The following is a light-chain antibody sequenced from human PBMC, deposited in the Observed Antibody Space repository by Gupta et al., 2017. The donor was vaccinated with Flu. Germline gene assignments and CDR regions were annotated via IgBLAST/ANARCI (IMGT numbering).Light chain of an antibody. CDR2: LGS. CDR1: QSLLHSNGYNY. Sequence: DIVMTQSPLSLPVTPGEPASISCRSSQSLLHSNGYNYLDWYLQKPGQSPQLLIYLGSNRASGVPDRFSGSGSGTDFTLKISRVEAEDVGVYYCMQALQWVTFGQGTKVEIK. V-gene: IGKV2-28*01. J-gene: IGKJ1*01. CDR3: MQALQWVT.